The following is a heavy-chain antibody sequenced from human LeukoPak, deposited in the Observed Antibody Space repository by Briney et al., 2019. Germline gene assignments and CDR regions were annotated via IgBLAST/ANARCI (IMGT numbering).Heavy chain of an antibody. J-gene: IGHJ6*02. CDR2: ISYDGSNK. V-gene: IGHV3-30*18. D-gene: IGHD5-12*01. CDR3: AKSGGFEDYYGMDV. Sequence: PGGSLRLSCAASGFTFGSYGMHWVRQAPGKGLEWVAVISYDGSNKYYADSVKGRFTISRDNSKNTLYLQMNSLRAEDTAVYYCAKSGGFEDYYGMDVWGQGTTVTVS. CDR1: GFTFGSYG.